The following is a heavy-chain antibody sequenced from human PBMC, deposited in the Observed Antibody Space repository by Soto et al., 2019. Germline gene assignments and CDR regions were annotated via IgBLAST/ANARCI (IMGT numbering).Heavy chain of an antibody. V-gene: IGHV4-34*01. D-gene: IGHD6-6*01. CDR2: INHSGST. CDR3: ASLGTAARTGPRSTDY. Sequence: PSETLSLTCAVYGGSFSGYYWSWIRQPPGKGLEWIGEINHSGSTNYNPSLKSRVTISVDTSKNQFSLKLSSVTAADTAVYYCASLGTAARTGPRSTDYWGQGTLVSVSS. CDR1: GGSFSGYY. J-gene: IGHJ4*02.